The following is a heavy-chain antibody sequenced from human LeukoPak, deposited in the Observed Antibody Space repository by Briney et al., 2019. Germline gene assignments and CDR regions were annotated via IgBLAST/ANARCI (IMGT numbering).Heavy chain of an antibody. J-gene: IGHJ4*02. CDR2: ISGSGGST. D-gene: IGHD3-22*01. V-gene: IGHV3-23*01. Sequence: GGSLRLSCAASGFTFDDYGMSWVRQAPGKGLEWVSGISGSGGSTYYADSVKGRFTISRDNSKNTLYLQMTSLRAEDTAVYYCAKDQVWIVVGSFDYWGQGTLVTVSS. CDR1: GFTFDDYG. CDR3: AKDQVWIVVGSFDY.